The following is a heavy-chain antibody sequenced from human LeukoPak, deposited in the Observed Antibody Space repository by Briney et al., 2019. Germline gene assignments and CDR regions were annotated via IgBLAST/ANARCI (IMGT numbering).Heavy chain of an antibody. D-gene: IGHD3-3*01. V-gene: IGHV1-8*01. Sequence: ASVKVSCKASGYTFTSYDINWVRQATGQGLEWVGWMNPNSGNTGYAQKFQGRVTMTRNTSISTAYMELSSLRSEDTAVYYCARDLRYYDFWSGPSRRYYYYMDVWGKGTTVTVSS. CDR1: GYTFTSYD. J-gene: IGHJ6*03. CDR2: MNPNSGNT. CDR3: ARDLRYYDFWSGPSRRYYYYMDV.